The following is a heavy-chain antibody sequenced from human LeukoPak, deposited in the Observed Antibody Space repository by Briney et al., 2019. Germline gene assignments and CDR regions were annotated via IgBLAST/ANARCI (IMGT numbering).Heavy chain of an antibody. J-gene: IGHJ4*02. CDR3: ARDTTMVRGVPFDY. CDR2: IIPIFGTA. D-gene: IGHD3-10*01. V-gene: IGHV1-69*13. CDR1: GYTFSNYG. Sequence: GASVKVSCKASGYTFSNYGISWVRQAPGQGLEWMGGIIPIFGTANYAQKFQGRVTITADESTSTAYMELSSLRSEDTAVYYCARDTTMVRGVPFDYWGQGTLVTVSS.